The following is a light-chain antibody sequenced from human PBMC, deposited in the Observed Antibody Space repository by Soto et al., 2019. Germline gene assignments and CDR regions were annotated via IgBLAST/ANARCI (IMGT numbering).Light chain of an antibody. V-gene: IGLV2-14*03. Sequence: QSVLTQPASVSGSPGQSISISGIGTSSDVGAFNYVSWYQHHPGKAPQLIIYDVTSRPSGVSNRFAASKSGNTASLTISGLQAEDEADYSCRSYTTRNTEVFGTGTKLTVL. CDR2: DVT. CDR1: SSDVGAFNY. J-gene: IGLJ1*01. CDR3: RSYTTRNTEV.